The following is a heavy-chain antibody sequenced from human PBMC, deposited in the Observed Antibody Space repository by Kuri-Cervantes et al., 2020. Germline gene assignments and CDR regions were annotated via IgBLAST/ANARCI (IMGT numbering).Heavy chain of an antibody. CDR3: ARDRHSSSWYADIPFDY. Sequence: ASVKVSCKASEYTFTSYDINWVRQATGQGLEWMGWMNPNSGNTGYAQKFQGRVTMTRNTSISTAYMELSSLRSEDTAVYYCARDRHSSSWYADIPFDYWGQGTLVTVSS. D-gene: IGHD6-13*01. CDR2: MNPNSGNT. J-gene: IGHJ4*02. V-gene: IGHV1-8*01. CDR1: EYTFTSYD.